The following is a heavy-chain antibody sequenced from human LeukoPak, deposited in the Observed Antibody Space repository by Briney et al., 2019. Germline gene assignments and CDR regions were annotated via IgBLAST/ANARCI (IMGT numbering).Heavy chain of an antibody. D-gene: IGHD6-13*01. J-gene: IGHJ4*02. CDR2: ISYDGSNK. Sequence: PGRSLRLSCAASGFTFSSYGMHWVRQAPGKGLEWVAVISYDGSNKYYADSVKGRFTISRDNSKNTLYLQMNSLRAEDTAVYYCAKDEHMAAAPSDYWGRGTLVTVS. CDR3: AKDEHMAAAPSDY. CDR1: GFTFSSYG. V-gene: IGHV3-30*18.